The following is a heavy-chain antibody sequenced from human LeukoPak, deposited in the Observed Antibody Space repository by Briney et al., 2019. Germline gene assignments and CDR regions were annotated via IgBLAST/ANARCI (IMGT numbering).Heavy chain of an antibody. Sequence: GGSLRLSCAASGFTFSSYAMHWVRQAPGKGLEGVAGISYDGSNKNYADSVKGRFTISRDNSKNTLYLQMNSLRAEDTAVYYCARDPAFATSPSYYFDYWGQGTLVTVSS. D-gene: IGHD2-15*01. J-gene: IGHJ4*02. CDR3: ARDPAFATSPSYYFDY. V-gene: IGHV3-30*04. CDR1: GFTFSSYA. CDR2: ISYDGSNK.